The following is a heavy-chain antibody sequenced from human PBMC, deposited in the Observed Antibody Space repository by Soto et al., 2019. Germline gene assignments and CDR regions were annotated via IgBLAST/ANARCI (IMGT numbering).Heavy chain of an antibody. V-gene: IGHV3-21*01. J-gene: IGHJ6*03. D-gene: IGHD4-4*01. CDR1: GFTFSSYS. CDR3: ATHPTSTTVTTFGYYYYYMDV. CDR2: ISSSSSYI. Sequence: GGSLRLSCAASGFTFSSYSMNWVRQAPGKGLEWVSSISSSSSYIYYADSVKGRFTISRDNAKNSLYLQMNSLRAEDTAVYYCATHPTSTTVTTFGYYYYYMDVWGKGTTVTVSS.